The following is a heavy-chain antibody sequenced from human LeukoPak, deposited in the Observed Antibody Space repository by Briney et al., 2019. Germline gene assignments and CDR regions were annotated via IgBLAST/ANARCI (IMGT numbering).Heavy chain of an antibody. CDR1: GGSFSGYY. V-gene: IGHV4-34*01. CDR2: INHSGST. J-gene: IGHJ1*01. CDR3: ARAVLGYSSGWYVGEYFQH. Sequence: SETLSLTCAVYGGSFSGYYWSWIRQPPGKGLEWIGEINHSGSTNYNPSLKSRVTISVDTSKNQFSLKLSSVTAADTAVYYCARAVLGYSSGWYVGEYFQHWGQGTLVTVSS. D-gene: IGHD6-19*01.